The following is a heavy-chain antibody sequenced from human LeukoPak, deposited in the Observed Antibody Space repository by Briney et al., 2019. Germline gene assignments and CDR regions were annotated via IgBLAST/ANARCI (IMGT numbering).Heavy chain of an antibody. CDR2: INHSGST. CDR3: ARHPLRAVTSTRWFDP. Sequence: PSETLSLTCAVYGGSFSGYYWSWIRQPPGKGLEWIGEINHSGSTNYNPSLKSRVTISVDTSKNQFSLKLSSVTAADTAVYYCARHPLRAVTSTRWFDPWGQGTLVTVSS. J-gene: IGHJ5*02. D-gene: IGHD6-19*01. V-gene: IGHV4-34*01. CDR1: GGSFSGYY.